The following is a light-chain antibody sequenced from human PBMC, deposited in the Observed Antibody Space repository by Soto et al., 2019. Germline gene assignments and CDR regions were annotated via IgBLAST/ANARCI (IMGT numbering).Light chain of an antibody. CDR3: QQFHNWPRT. CDR2: GAS. V-gene: IGKV3-15*01. Sequence: EIVLTQSPGTLSLSPGERATLSCRASQSVSSSYLAWYQQKPGQAPRPLIYGASTRAAGIPARFSGSGSGTEFTLTITSLQSEDFAVYYCQQFHNWPRTFGQGTKVDIK. CDR1: QSVSSSY. J-gene: IGKJ1*01.